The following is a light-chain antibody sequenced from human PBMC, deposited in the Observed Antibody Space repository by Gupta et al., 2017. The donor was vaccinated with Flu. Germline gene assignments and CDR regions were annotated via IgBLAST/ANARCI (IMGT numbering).Light chain of an antibody. CDR1: QSISKY. CDR3: QQRSGPPQLFT. CDR2: IAS. J-gene: IGKJ3*01. Sequence: DIQMTQSPSSMSASVGDRVTISCRVSQSISKYLNWYEQKPRKVPKLLIYIASSLQRGVQSRFSGSGSGTDFTLTITSLQPEDFATYYCQQRSGPPQLFTFGPGTRVELK. V-gene: IGKV1-39*01.